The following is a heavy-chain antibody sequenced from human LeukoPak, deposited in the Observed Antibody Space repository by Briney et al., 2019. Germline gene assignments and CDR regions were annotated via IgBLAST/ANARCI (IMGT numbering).Heavy chain of an antibody. Sequence: SETLSLTCTVSGGSISSGDYYWSWIRQPPGKGLEWIGYIYYSGSTYYNPSLKSRVTISVDTSKNQFSLKLSSMTAADTAVYYCARDLGWELLWFDPWGQGTLVTVSS. D-gene: IGHD1-26*01. CDR3: ARDLGWELLWFDP. J-gene: IGHJ5*02. V-gene: IGHV4-30-4*01. CDR2: IYYSGST. CDR1: GGSISSGDYY.